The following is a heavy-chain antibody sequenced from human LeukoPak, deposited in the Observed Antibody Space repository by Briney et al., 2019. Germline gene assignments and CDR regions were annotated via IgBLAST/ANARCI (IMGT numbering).Heavy chain of an antibody. V-gene: IGHV3-30-3*01. J-gene: IGHJ4*02. CDR2: ISYDGSNK. CDR3: ARDANTYGDSVGYFDY. CDR1: GFTFSSYA. D-gene: IGHD4-17*01. Sequence: GGSLRLSCAASGFTFSSYAMHWVRQAPGKGLEWVAVISYDGSNKYYADSVKGRFTISRDNSKNTLYLQMNSLRAEDTAVYYCARDANTYGDSVGYFDYSGQGTLVTVSS.